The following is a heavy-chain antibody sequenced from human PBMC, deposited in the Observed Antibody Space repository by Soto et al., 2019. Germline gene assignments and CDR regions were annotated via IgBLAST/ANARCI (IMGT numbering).Heavy chain of an antibody. CDR3: ARDSPVYCSSTSCYSPLLDYYYGMDV. CDR1: GGSISSYY. Sequence: PSETLSLTCTVSGGSISSYYWSWIRQPPGKGLEWIGYIYYSGSTNYNPSLKSRVTISVDTSKNQFSLKLSSVTAADTAVYYCARDSPVYCSSTSCYSPLLDYYYGMDVWGQGTTVTV. CDR2: IYYSGST. V-gene: IGHV4-59*01. J-gene: IGHJ6*02. D-gene: IGHD2-2*02.